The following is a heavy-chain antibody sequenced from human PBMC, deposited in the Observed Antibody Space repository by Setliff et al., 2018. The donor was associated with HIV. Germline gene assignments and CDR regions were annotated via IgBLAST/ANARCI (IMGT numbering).Heavy chain of an antibody. CDR1: GFTFSNAW. J-gene: IGHJ4*02. CDR2: IKSKTDGGTA. D-gene: IGHD6-13*01. V-gene: IGHV3-15*01. CDR3: TTWQAGNDY. Sequence: GGSLRLSCAASGFTFSNAWMSWVRQAPGKGLEWVGRIKSKTDGGTADYAAPVKGRFTISRDDSRSTVYLQMNSLKTEDTAVYYCTTWQAGNDYWGQGTLVTVSS.